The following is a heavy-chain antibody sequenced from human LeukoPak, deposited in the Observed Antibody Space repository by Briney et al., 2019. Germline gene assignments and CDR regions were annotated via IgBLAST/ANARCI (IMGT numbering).Heavy chain of an antibody. CDR2: ISGSAGST. CDR1: GFWFCDCA. D-gene: IGHD5-24*01. J-gene: IGHJ4*02. Sequence: GGSLRLFCAASGFWFCDCAMRWVRQAPGMGLELVSAISGSAGSTYYADSMKGRFTISRDNPKNTLHLEMNSLPAEDTAIYYCTKGMATIRRHIDSWGQGTLVTVSS. CDR3: TKGMATIRRHIDS. V-gene: IGHV3-23*01.